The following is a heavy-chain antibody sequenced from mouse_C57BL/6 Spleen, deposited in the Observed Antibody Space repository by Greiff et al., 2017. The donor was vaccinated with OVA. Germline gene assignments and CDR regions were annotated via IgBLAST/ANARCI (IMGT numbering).Heavy chain of an antibody. Sequence: QVQLQQPGAELVMPGASVKLSCKASGYTFTSYWMHWVKQRPGQGLEWIGEIDPSDSYTNYNPKFQGKSTLTVDKSSSTAYMQLSSLTSEDSAVYYCARMNDYDGVDYWGQGTTLTVSS. J-gene: IGHJ2*01. CDR3: ARMNDYDGVDY. D-gene: IGHD2-4*01. CDR2: IDPSDSYT. CDR1: GYTFTSYW. V-gene: IGHV1-69*01.